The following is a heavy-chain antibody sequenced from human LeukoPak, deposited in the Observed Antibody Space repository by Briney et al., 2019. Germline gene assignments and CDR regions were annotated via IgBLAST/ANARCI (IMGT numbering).Heavy chain of an antibody. D-gene: IGHD4-17*01. CDR1: GYTFTSYD. J-gene: IGHJ3*02. CDR2: MNPNSGNT. CDR3: ASWSTVTTRVAFDI. V-gene: IGHV1-8*03. Sequence: GASVKVSCKASGYTFTSYDINWVRQATGQGLEWMGWMNPNSGNTGYAQKFQGRVTITRNTSISTAYMELSSLRSEDTAVYYCASWSTVTTRVAFDIWGQGTMVTVSS.